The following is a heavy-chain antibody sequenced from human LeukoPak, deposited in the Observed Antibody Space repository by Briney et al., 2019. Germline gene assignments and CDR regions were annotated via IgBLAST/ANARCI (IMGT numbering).Heavy chain of an antibody. D-gene: IGHD2-2*01. Sequence: SETLSLTCTVSGGSISSYYWSWIRQPPGKGLEWIGYIYYSGSTNYNPSLKSRVTISVDRSKNQFSLKLSSVTAADTAVYYCAAGNQLLSPSNWFDPWGQGTLVTVSS. V-gene: IGHV4-59*12. CDR3: AAGNQLLSPSNWFDP. J-gene: IGHJ5*02. CDR1: GGSISSYY. CDR2: IYYSGST.